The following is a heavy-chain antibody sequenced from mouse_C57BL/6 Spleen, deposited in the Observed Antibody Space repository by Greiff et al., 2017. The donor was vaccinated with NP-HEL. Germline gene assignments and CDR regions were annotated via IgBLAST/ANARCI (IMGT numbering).Heavy chain of an antibody. CDR3: ARSGYYGSSYDWYFDV. CDR1: GYSFTGYY. CDR2: IYPYNGVS. V-gene: IGHV1-31*01. Sequence: EVKLQESGPELVKPGASVKISCKASGYSFTGYYMHWVKQSHGNILDWIGYIYPYNGVSSYNQKFKGKATLTVDKSSSTAYMELRSLTSEDSAVYYCARSGYYGSSYDWYFDVWGTGTTVTVAS. D-gene: IGHD1-1*01. J-gene: IGHJ1*03.